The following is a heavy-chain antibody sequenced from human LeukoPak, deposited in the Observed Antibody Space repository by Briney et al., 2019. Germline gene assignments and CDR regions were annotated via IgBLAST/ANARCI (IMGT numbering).Heavy chain of an antibody. J-gene: IGHJ4*02. Sequence: ASVKVSCKASGYTFTDFYIHWVRQAPGQGLEWMGWINPRSGGTNYAQKFQGRVTMTRDTSISPAYMELNSLRSEDTAVYYCARDNYIGYSSGRYSGYWGQGALVTVSS. CDR3: ARDNYIGYSSGRYSGY. D-gene: IGHD6-19*01. CDR1: GYTFTDFY. V-gene: IGHV1-2*02. CDR2: INPRSGGT.